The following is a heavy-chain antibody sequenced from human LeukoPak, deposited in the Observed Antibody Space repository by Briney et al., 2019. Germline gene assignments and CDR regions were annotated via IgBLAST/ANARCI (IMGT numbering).Heavy chain of an antibody. CDR2: ISAYNGNT. Sequence: GASVKVSCKASGYTVTSYGISWVRQAHGQGLEWMGWISAYNGNTNYAQKLQGRVTMTTDTSTSTAYMELRSLRSDDTAVYYCARDPDYDILTGYPFDYWGQGALVTVSS. CDR3: ARDPDYDILTGYPFDY. V-gene: IGHV1-18*01. D-gene: IGHD3-9*01. CDR1: GYTVTSYG. J-gene: IGHJ4*02.